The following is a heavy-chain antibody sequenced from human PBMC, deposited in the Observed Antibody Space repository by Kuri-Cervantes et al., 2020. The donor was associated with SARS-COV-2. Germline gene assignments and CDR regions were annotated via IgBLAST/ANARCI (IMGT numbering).Heavy chain of an antibody. CDR1: GGSISSYY. CDR3: ARQRFLGYMDV. CDR2: IYYSGST. V-gene: IGHV4-59*08. D-gene: IGHD3-3*01. J-gene: IGHJ6*03. Sequence: GSLRLSCTVSGGSISSYYWSWIRQPPGKGLEWIGYIYYSGSTNYNPSLKSRVTISVDTSKNHFSLKLGSVTGADTGVYYCARQRFLGYMDVWGKGTTVTVSS.